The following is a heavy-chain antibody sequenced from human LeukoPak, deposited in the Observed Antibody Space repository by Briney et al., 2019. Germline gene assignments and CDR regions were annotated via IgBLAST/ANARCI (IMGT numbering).Heavy chain of an antibody. CDR1: GGSISSGGYY. D-gene: IGHD3-16*01. CDR2: IYYSGST. CDR3: ASSVILHDSSETLGLDY. Sequence: PSETLSLTCTVSGGSISSGGYYWSWIRQHPGKGLEWIGYIYYSGSTYYNPSLKSRVTISVDTSKNQFSLKLSFVTAADTAVYYCASSVILHDSSETLGLDYWGQGTLVTVSS. V-gene: IGHV4-31*03. J-gene: IGHJ4*02.